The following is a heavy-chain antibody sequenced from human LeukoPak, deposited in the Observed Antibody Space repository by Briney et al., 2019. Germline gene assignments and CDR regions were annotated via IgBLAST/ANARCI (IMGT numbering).Heavy chain of an antibody. CDR2: IYYSGST. CDR3: ARHGPGYSSGWSGGYYYYGMDV. Sequence: PSETLSLTCAVYGGSFSGYYWSWIRQPPGKGLEWIGYIYYSGSTNYNPSLKSRVTISVDTSKNQFSLKLSSVTAADTAVYYCARHGPGYSSGWSGGYYYYGMDVWGQGTTVTVSS. CDR1: GGSFSGYY. J-gene: IGHJ6*02. V-gene: IGHV4-59*08. D-gene: IGHD6-19*01.